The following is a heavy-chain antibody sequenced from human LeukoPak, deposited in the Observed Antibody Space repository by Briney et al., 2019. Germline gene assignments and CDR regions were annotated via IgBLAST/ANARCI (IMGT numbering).Heavy chain of an antibody. Sequence: GGSLRLSCAASGITVSNNHMNWVRQAPGKGPEWVSVIYSGGSTYYADSVKGRFTISRDNSKNTLYLQMNSLRVDDTAVYCCEWFGESFNGGMDVWGQGTTVTVSS. J-gene: IGHJ6*02. CDR1: GITVSNNH. V-gene: IGHV3-66*01. CDR2: IYSGGST. CDR3: EWFGESFNGGMDV. D-gene: IGHD3-10*01.